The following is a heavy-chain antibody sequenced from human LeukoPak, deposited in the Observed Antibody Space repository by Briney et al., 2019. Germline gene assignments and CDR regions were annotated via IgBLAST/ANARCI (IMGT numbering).Heavy chain of an antibody. CDR2: IYYSGTT. CDR3: AKGAGGFSYYNWFDP. CDR1: GGSISSYY. D-gene: IGHD5-18*01. J-gene: IGHJ5*02. V-gene: IGHV4-39*07. Sequence: SETLSLTCTVSGGSISSYYWGWIRQPPGKGLEWIGSIYYSGTTHYNPSLESRVTISVDTSKNQFSLKLASVTAADTAIYYCAKGAGGFSYYNWFDPWGQGTLVTVSS.